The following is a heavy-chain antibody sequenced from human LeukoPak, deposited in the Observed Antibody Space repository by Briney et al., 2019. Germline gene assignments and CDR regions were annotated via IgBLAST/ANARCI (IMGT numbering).Heavy chain of an antibody. CDR1: GGSISSSSYY. D-gene: IGHD6-13*01. CDR2: IYYSGTT. V-gene: IGHV4-39*07. J-gene: IGHJ3*02. CDR3: ARMMIAAAGNWIDAFDI. Sequence: SETLSHTCTVSGGSISSSSYYWGWIRQPPGKGLEWIGSIYYSGTTYYNPSLKSRVTISVDTSKNQFSLKLSSVTAADTAVYYCARMMIAAAGNWIDAFDIWGQGTMVTVSS.